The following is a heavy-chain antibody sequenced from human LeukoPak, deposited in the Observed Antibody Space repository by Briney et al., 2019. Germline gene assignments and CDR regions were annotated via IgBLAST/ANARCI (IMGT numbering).Heavy chain of an antibody. D-gene: IGHD3-10*01. V-gene: IGHV3-23*01. CDR2: ISGSGGST. CDR3: AKDYGQFDY. J-gene: IGHJ4*02. CDR1: GFTFSSYA. Sequence: PGGSLRLSCAASGFTFSSYAMSWVRQAPGKGLEWVSGISGSGGSTYYAGSVKGRFTISRDNSKDTLYLQMNSLRAEDTAVYYCAKDYGQFDYWGQGTLVTVSS.